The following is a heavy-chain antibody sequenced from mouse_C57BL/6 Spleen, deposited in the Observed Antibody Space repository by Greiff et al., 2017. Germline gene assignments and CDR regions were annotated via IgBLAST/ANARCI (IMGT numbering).Heavy chain of an antibody. D-gene: IGHD1-1*01. Sequence: QVQLKESGAELVKPGASVKMSCKASGYTFTSYWITWVKQRPGQGLEWIGDIYPGSGSTNYNEKFKSKATLTVDTSSSTAYMQLSSLTSEDSAVYYCARCRVTTVVEGYFDYWGQGTTLTVSS. CDR1: GYTFTSYW. V-gene: IGHV1-55*01. CDR3: ARCRVTTVVEGYFDY. J-gene: IGHJ2*01. CDR2: IYPGSGST.